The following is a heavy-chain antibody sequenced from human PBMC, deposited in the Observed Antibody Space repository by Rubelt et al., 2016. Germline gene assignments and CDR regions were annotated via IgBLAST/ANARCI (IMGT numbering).Heavy chain of an antibody. V-gene: IGHV3-23*04. Sequence: VQLVESGGGLVQPGGSLRLSCAASGFTFSSYAMSWVRQAPGKGLEWGSAISGRGGSTYYADSVKGRFTVSSDSSKNTLYLQRNIRTAEDTALYYWAKNCGGDCYSGDFDYWGQGTLVAVSS. D-gene: IGHD2-21*01. CDR1: GFTFSSYA. CDR3: AKNCGGDCYSGDFDY. J-gene: IGHJ4*02. CDR2: ISGRGGST.